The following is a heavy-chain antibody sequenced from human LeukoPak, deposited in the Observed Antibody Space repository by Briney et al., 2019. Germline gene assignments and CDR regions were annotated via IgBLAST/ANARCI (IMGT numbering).Heavy chain of an antibody. CDR3: AKSHPPTVTTEEGEYLQH. CDR2: IYSGGST. Sequence: GGSLRLSCAASGFTVSSNYMSWVRQAPGKGLEWVSVIYSGGSTYYADSVKGRFTIYRDNFKNTVYLQMNSLRAEETAVYYCAKSHPPTVTTEEGEYLQHWGQGTLVTVSS. V-gene: IGHV3-66*02. D-gene: IGHD4-17*01. CDR1: GFTVSSNY. J-gene: IGHJ1*01.